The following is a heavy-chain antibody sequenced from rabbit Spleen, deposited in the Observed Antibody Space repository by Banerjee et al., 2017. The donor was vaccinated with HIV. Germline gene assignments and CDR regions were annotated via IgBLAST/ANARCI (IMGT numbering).Heavy chain of an antibody. CDR3: ARDLDGVIGWNFGW. Sequence: QSLEESGGDLVKPGASLTLTCTASGFSFSSNDYICWVRQAPGKGLEWIACIYTDSSGTTYYASWAKGRFTISKTSSTTVTLQMTSLTAADTATYFCARDLDGVIGWNFGWWGQGTLVTVS. D-gene: IGHD4-1*01. CDR2: IYTDSSGTT. J-gene: IGHJ3*01. V-gene: IGHV1S40*01. CDR1: GFSFSSNDY.